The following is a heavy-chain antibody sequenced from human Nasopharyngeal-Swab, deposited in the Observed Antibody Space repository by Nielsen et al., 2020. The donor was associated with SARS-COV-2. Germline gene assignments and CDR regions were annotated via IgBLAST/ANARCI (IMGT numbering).Heavy chain of an antibody. D-gene: IGHD6-6*01. CDR1: GFTFSSYW. CDR3: ASVGYSSSPGGWFDP. CDR2: INSDGSST. J-gene: IGHJ5*02. Sequence: GGSLRLSCAASGFTFSSYWMHWVRQAPGKGLVWVSRINSDGSSTSYADSVKGRFTISRDNAKNTLYLQMNSLRAEDTAVYYCASVGYSSSPGGWFDPWGQGTLVTVSS. V-gene: IGHV3-74*01.